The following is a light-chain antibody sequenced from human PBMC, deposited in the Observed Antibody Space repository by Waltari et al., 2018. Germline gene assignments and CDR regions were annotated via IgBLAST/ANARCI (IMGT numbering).Light chain of an antibody. Sequence: DIQMTQSPSTLSASMGDSVTITCRASQNIDTWLAWYQQKPGKAPKLLIFKASNLESGVPSKVSGSGSGTEFTLTISTLEPDDFATYYCQQYSSVPITFGHGKRLEIK. CDR3: QQYSSVPIT. CDR1: QNIDTW. J-gene: IGKJ5*01. CDR2: KAS. V-gene: IGKV1-5*03.